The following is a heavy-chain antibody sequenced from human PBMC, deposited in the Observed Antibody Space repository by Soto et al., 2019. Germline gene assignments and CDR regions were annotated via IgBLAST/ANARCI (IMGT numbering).Heavy chain of an antibody. CDR3: ARDRCSGGSCYRTYAFDI. V-gene: IGHV3-21*06. CDR1: GSNFSTYT. Sequence: LRLSCAASGSNFSTYTMNWVRQAPGKGLEWVSSISSSDRYIYYADSVKGRFTISRDDAKNSLYLQMNSLRAEDTAVYYCARDRCSGGSCYRTYAFDIWGQGTLVTVSS. D-gene: IGHD2-15*01. CDR2: ISSSDRYI. J-gene: IGHJ3*02.